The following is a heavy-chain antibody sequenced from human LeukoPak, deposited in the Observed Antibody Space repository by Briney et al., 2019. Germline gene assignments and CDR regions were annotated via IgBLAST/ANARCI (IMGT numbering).Heavy chain of an antibody. Sequence: GGSLRLSCAASGFTFSSYWMSWVRQAPGKGLEWVSAISGSGGSTYYADSVKGRFTISRDNSKNTLYLQMNSLRAEDTAVYYCAKDGIWFGGLFYMDVWGKGTTVTISS. D-gene: IGHD3-10*01. CDR2: ISGSGGST. CDR1: GFTFSSYW. J-gene: IGHJ6*03. V-gene: IGHV3-23*01. CDR3: AKDGIWFGGLFYMDV.